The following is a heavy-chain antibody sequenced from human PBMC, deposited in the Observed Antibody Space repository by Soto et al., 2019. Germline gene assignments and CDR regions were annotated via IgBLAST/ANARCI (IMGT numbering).Heavy chain of an antibody. CDR1: GDSVSSNSAA. Sequence: SQTLSLTCAISGDSVSSNSAAWNWIRQSPSRGLEWLGRTYYRSKWYNDYAVSVKSRITINPGTSKNQFSLQLNSVTPEDTAVYYCARGDSSGWYDYYYYGMDVWGQGTTVTVS. J-gene: IGHJ6*02. CDR2: TYYRSKWYN. V-gene: IGHV6-1*01. CDR3: ARGDSSGWYDYYYYGMDV. D-gene: IGHD6-19*01.